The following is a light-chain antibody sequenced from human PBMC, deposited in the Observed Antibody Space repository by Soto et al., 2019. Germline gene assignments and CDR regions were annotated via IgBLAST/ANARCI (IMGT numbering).Light chain of an antibody. CDR1: QSVDSN. CDR3: QQRSTSPPGVP. V-gene: IGKV3D-15*01. J-gene: IGKJ5*01. Sequence: EILVTQSPATLSVSPGERATLSCRASQSVDSNLAWYQQKPGQAPRLLIYGASSRATGIPDRFSGSGSGTEFTLTISSLQTDDFSTYYCQQRSTSPPGVPFAQGTRLEV. CDR2: GAS.